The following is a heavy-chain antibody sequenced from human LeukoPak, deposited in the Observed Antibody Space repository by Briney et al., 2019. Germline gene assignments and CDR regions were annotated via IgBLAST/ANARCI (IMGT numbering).Heavy chain of an antibody. Sequence: GSVEVSFKASGYPFTGYYMHWVRPAPGQGAGWVGWNNPKSGGTNYAQKFQGRVTITRDTSISTAYMELSRLRSDDTAVYYCARDRSRATFGGGYDAFDIWGQGTMVTVSS. CDR3: ARDRSRATFGGGYDAFDI. CDR2: NNPKSGGT. V-gene: IGHV1-2*02. D-gene: IGHD3-16*01. CDR1: GYPFTGYY. J-gene: IGHJ3*02.